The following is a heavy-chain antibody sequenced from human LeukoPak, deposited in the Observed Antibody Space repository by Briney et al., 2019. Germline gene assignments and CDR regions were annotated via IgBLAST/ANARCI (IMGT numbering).Heavy chain of an antibody. D-gene: IGHD1-26*01. J-gene: IGHJ4*02. CDR1: GFSFSSSG. CDR3: AKVGSGTFGGWD. CDR2: IWYDGSKQ. Sequence: GGSLRLSCAASGFSFSSSGMHWVRQPPGKGLEWVAVIWYDGSKQYYGDSVKGRFTISRDNSKKTLYLQMNSLRAEDTAVYYCAKVGSGTFGGWDWGQGTLVTVSS. V-gene: IGHV3-33*06.